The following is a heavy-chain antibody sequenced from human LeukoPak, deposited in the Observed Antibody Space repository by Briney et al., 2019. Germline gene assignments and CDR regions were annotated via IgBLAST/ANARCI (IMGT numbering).Heavy chain of an antibody. CDR3: VRGRVKGKY. Sequence: SETLSLTCAVHGGSFSGYYWTWIRQPPGKGLEWIGEINHSGDTNYNPSLKSRVTISVDTSKNQFSLKLSSVTAADTAVYYCVRGRVKGKYWGQGTLVTVSS. CDR1: GGSFSGYY. D-gene: IGHD2/OR15-2a*01. J-gene: IGHJ4*02. V-gene: IGHV4-34*01. CDR2: INHSGDT.